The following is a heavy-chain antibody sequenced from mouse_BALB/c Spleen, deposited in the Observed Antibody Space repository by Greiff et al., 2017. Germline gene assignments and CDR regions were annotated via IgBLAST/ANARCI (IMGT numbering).Heavy chain of an antibody. Sequence: EVHLVESGGGLVQPGGSRKLSCAASGFTFSSFGMHWVRQAPEKGLEWVAYISSGSSTIYYADTVKGRFTISRDNPKNTLFLQMTSLRSEDTAMYYCAREYGNYPFDYWGQGTTLTVSS. CDR3: AREYGNYPFDY. V-gene: IGHV5-17*02. D-gene: IGHD2-10*02. J-gene: IGHJ2*01. CDR2: ISSGSSTI. CDR1: GFTFSSFG.